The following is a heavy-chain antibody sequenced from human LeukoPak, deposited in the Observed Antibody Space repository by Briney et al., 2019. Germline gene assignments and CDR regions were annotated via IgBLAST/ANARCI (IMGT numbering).Heavy chain of an antibody. CDR2: ISAYNGNT. V-gene: IGHV1-18*01. Sequence: ASVKVSCKASGYTFTSYGINWVRQAPGQGLEWMGWISAYNGNTNYAQKLQGRVTMTTDTSTSTAYMELRSLRSDDTAVYYCARGTITTGNFAYGAREPWSPSPQ. D-gene: IGHD1-14*01. J-gene: IGHJ4*02. CDR3: ARGTITTGNFAY. CDR1: GYTFTSYG.